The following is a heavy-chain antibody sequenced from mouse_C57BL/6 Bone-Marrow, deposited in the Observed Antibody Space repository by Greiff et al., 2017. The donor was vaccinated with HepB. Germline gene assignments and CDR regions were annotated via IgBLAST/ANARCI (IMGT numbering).Heavy chain of an antibody. CDR3: ARRLPFAY. J-gene: IGHJ3*01. D-gene: IGHD1-2*01. CDR2: IYPRSGNT. Sequence: VQLQQSGAELARPGASVKLSCKASGYTFTSYGISWVKQRTGQGLEWIGEIYPRSGNTYYNEKFKGKATLTADKSSSTAYMELRSLTSKDSAVYFCARRLPFAYWGQGTLVTVSA. V-gene: IGHV1-81*01. CDR1: GYTFTSYG.